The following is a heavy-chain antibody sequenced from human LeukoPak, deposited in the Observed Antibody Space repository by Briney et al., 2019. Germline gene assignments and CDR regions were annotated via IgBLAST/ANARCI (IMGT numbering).Heavy chain of an antibody. Sequence: GGSLRLSYADSGITLSREGMSLFRQAPGKGLEWVSAISGSGGSTYYADSVKGRFTISRDNSKNTLYLQMNSLRAEDTAVYYCAKDPRIAVALYYFDYWGQGTLVTVSS. J-gene: IGHJ4*02. D-gene: IGHD6-19*01. CDR2: ISGSGGST. V-gene: IGHV3-23*01. CDR3: AKDPRIAVALYYFDY. CDR1: GITLSREG.